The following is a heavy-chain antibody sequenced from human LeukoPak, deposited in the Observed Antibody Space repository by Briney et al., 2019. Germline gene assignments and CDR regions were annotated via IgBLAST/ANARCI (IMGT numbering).Heavy chain of an antibody. V-gene: IGHV4-4*07. D-gene: IGHD3-10*01. CDR2: IYTSGST. J-gene: IGHJ5*02. CDR1: GGSISSYY. CDR3: ARAPREGYGSGPSVWFDP. Sequence: SETLSLTCTVSGGSISSYYWSWIRQPPGKGLEWIGRIYTSGSTNYNPSLKSRVTMSVDTSKNQFSLKLSSVTAADTAVYYCARAPREGYGSGPSVWFDPWGQGTLVTVSS.